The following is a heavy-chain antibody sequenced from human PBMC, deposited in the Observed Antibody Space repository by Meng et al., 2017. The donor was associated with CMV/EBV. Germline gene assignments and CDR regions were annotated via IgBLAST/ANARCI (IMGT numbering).Heavy chain of an antibody. J-gene: IGHJ4*02. D-gene: IGHD3-3*01. CDR2: IRYDGSVE. V-gene: IGHV3-30*02. CDR1: GFTFNNYG. Sequence: GESLKISCAASGFTFNNYGMHWVRQAPGKGLEWVAFIRYDGSVEYHADSVKGRFTISRDKGKSTLFLQMNSLRAEDTAVYYCAKDQPYDFWSYWGQGTLVTVSS. CDR3: AKDQPYDFWSY.